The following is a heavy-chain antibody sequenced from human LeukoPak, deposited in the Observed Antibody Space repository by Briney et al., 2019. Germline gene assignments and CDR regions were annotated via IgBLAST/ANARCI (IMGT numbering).Heavy chain of an antibody. J-gene: IGHJ4*02. Sequence: SETLSLTCAVYGGSFSGYYWSWIRQPPGKGQEWIGEINHSGSTNYNPSLKSRVTISVDTSKNQFSLKLSSVTAADTAVYYCARVCYSSSSCPEWGQGTLVTVSS. CDR1: GGSFSGYY. CDR2: INHSGST. V-gene: IGHV4-34*01. CDR3: ARVCYSSSSCPE. D-gene: IGHD6-6*01.